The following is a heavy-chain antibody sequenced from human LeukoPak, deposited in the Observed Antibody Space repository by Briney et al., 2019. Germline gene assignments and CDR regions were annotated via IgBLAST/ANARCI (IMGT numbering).Heavy chain of an antibody. Sequence: SGTLSLTCAVSGGSISSSNWWSWVRQPPGKGLEWIGEIYHSGSTNYNPSLKSRVTISVDKSKNQFSLKLSSVTAADTAVYYCARGPVLSCSGGSCYPYYFDYWGQGTLVTVSS. CDR2: IYHSGST. D-gene: IGHD2-15*01. J-gene: IGHJ4*02. V-gene: IGHV4-4*02. CDR3: ARGPVLSCSGGSCYPYYFDY. CDR1: GGSISSSNW.